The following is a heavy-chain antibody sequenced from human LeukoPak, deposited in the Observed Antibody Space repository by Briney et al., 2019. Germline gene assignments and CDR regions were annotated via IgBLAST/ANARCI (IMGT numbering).Heavy chain of an antibody. V-gene: IGHV4-59*01. D-gene: IGHD3-3*01. CDR1: GGSISSYY. CDR2: IYYSGST. J-gene: IGHJ4*02. CDR3: ARGVFDDFWSGSFDY. Sequence: PSETLSLTCTVSGGSISSYYWSWIRQPPGKGLEWIGYIYYSGSTNYNPSLKSRVTISVDTSKNQFSLKLSSVTAADTAVYYCARGVFDDFWSGSFDYWGQGTLVTVSS.